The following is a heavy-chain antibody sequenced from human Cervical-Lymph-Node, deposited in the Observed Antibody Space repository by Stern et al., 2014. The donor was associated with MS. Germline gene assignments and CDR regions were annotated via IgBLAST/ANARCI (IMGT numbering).Heavy chain of an antibody. Sequence: VQLVESGGGVVQPGRSLRLSCAASGFTFSSYGMHWVRQAPGKGLEWVAVISYDGSNKYYADSVKGRFTISRDNSKNTLYLQMNSLRAEDTAVYYCAKGVYPKVYYYYGMDVWGQGTTVTVSS. J-gene: IGHJ6*02. CDR1: GFTFSSYG. CDR2: ISYDGSNK. V-gene: IGHV3-30*18. CDR3: AKGVYPKVYYYYGMDV. D-gene: IGHD2/OR15-2a*01.